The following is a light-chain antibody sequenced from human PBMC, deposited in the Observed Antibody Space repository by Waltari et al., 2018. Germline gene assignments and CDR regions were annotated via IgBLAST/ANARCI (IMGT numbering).Light chain of an antibody. Sequence: EIVMTQSPATLSVSPGESAALSCRASQSVSSNLAWYLQKPGQPPRLLIYDASTRATGTPARFSGSGSGTEFTLTISSLQSEDFAVYYCHQYNNWPPTWTFGQGTKVEIK. CDR2: DAS. J-gene: IGKJ1*01. V-gene: IGKV3D-15*01. CDR3: HQYNNWPPTWT. CDR1: QSVSSN.